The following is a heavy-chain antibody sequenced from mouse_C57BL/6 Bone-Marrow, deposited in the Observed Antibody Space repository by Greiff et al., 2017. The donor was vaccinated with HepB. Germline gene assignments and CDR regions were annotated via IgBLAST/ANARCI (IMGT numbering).Heavy chain of an antibody. D-gene: IGHD1-1*01. V-gene: IGHV14-2*01. J-gene: IGHJ3*01. CDR1: GFNINDYY. CDR2: IDPEDGGT. CDR3: ARDYSFAY. Sequence: VQLLQSGAELVKPGDSVKLSCTASGFNINDYYMYWVKKRTEQSLEWIGRIDPEDGGTKYAQKFQGSATITTDTSSNTAYLQLSSLTSEDTAVYYSARDYSFAYWGQGTLVTVSA.